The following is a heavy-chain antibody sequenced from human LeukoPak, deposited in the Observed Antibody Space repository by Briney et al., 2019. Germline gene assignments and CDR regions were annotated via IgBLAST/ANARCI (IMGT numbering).Heavy chain of an antibody. CDR1: GFTFSSYS. D-gene: IGHD2-15*01. CDR3: ARSEGYCSGGSCWLDYYYYYMDV. V-gene: IGHV3-21*01. J-gene: IGHJ6*03. CDR2: ISSSSSYI. Sequence: PGGSLRLSCAASGFTFSSYSMNWVRQAPGKGLEWVSSISSSSSYIYYADSVKGRFTISRDNAKNSLYLQMNSLRAEDAAVYYCARSEGYCSGGSCWLDYYYYYMDVWGKGTTVTISS.